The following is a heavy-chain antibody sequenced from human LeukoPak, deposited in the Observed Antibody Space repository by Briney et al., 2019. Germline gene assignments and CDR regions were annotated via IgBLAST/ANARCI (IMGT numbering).Heavy chain of an antibody. CDR1: GFTFSSYW. Sequence: HPGGSLRLSCAASGFTFSSYWMSWVRQAPGKGLEWVANIKQDGSEKYYVDSVKGRFTISRDNAKNSLYLQMNSLRAEDTAVYYCARDAVDLDDSSGYHGYWGQGTLVTVSS. CDR3: ARDAVDLDDSSGYHGY. V-gene: IGHV3-7*01. D-gene: IGHD3-22*01. J-gene: IGHJ4*02. CDR2: IKQDGSEK.